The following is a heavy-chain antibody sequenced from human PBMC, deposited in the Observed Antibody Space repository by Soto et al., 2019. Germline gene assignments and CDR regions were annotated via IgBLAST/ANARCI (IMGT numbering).Heavy chain of an antibody. CDR1: GLTFGDST. CDR3: TVTYVSGRRPPVY. D-gene: IGHD3-10*01. J-gene: IGHJ4*02. CDR2: IKSEAYGGTT. Sequence: GGSLRLSCTASGLTFGDSTMSWFRQSPGKGLEWVGYIKSEAYGGTTEYAASMKGSFTISRDDSKSIAYLQMNSLKTEDTAVYYCTVTYVSGRRPPVYWGQGTLVTVSS. V-gene: IGHV3-49*03.